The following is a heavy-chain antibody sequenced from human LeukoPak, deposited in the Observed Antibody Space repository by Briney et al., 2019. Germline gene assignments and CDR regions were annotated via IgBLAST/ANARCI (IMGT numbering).Heavy chain of an antibody. V-gene: IGHV3-21*04. J-gene: IGHJ4*02. CDR1: GFTFSSHT. CDR2: ITSTSNYI. CDR3: ANGVGATTT. D-gene: IGHD1-26*01. Sequence: PGGSLRLSCAASGFTFSSHTMNWVRQAPGKGLEWVSSITSTSNYIYYTDSLKGRFTISRDNSKNTLYLQMNSLRAEDTAVYYCANGVGATTTWGQGTLVTVSS.